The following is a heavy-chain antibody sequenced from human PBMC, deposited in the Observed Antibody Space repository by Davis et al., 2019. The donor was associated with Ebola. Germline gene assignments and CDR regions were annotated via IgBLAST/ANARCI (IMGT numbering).Heavy chain of an antibody. CDR3: AREIKPYWYFDL. V-gene: IGHV3-9*01. CDR1: GFTFDDYA. Sequence: SLKISCAASGFTFDDYAMHWVRQRPGKGLEWVSGISWESGSIGYADSVKGRFTISRDNSKNSLYLQMNGLRTEDTAFYYCAREIKPYWYFDLWGRGTLVTVSS. J-gene: IGHJ2*01. CDR2: ISWESGSI.